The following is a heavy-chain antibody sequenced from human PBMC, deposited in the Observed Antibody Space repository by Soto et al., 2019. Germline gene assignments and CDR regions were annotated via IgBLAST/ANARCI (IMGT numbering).Heavy chain of an antibody. CDR3: AGPPELTRIYYYSAMDV. J-gene: IGHJ6*02. CDR2: IIPIFGTA. D-gene: IGHD1-7*01. Sequence: QVQLVQSGAEVKKPGSSVKVSCKASGGTFSSYAISWVRQAPGQGLEWMGGIIPIFGTANYAQKFQGRVTITADXSXSXXYMELSSLRSEDPAVYYCAGPPELTRIYYYSAMDVWGQGTTVTVSS. CDR1: GGTFSSYA. V-gene: IGHV1-69*12.